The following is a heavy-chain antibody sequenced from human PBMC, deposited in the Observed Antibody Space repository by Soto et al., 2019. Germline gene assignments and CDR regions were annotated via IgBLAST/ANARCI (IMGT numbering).Heavy chain of an antibody. D-gene: IGHD3-3*01. CDR1: GFAISSHW. CDR2: INSDGSSS. V-gene: IGHV3-74*01. CDR3: ARAGSRSGYYPTPNDY. Sequence: GGSLRLSCTASGFAISSHWMHWVRRAPGKGLVWVSRINSDGSSSSYAESVKGRFTISRDNAKNTLYLQMNSLRAEDTAVYYCARAGSRSGYYPTPNDYWGQGTLVTVSS. J-gene: IGHJ4*02.